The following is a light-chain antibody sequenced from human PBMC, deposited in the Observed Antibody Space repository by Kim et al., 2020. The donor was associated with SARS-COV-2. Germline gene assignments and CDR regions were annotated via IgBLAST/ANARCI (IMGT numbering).Light chain of an antibody. CDR3: QSYDSSAWV. CDR2: EDN. CDR1: SGSIASNY. J-gene: IGLJ3*02. V-gene: IGLV6-57*03. Sequence: GKTVASSCTRSSGSIASNYVQWYQQRPGSAPPTVIYEDNQRPSGVPDRFSGSIDSSSNPASLTISGLKTGDEAYYYCQSYDSSAWVFGGGTQLTVL.